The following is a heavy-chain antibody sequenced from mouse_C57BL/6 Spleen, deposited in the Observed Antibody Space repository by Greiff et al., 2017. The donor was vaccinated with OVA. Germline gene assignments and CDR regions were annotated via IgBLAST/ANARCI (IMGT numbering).Heavy chain of an antibody. CDR1: GFTFSDYG. V-gene: IGHV5-17*01. J-gene: IGHJ4*01. Sequence: EVKLVESGGGLVKPGGSLKLSCAASGFTFSDYGLHWVRQAPEKGLEWVAYISSGSSTIYYADTVKGRFTISRDNAKNTLFLKMTCLRSEDTAMYYCARDYYYDMDYWGPGPSVTAAS. CDR2: ISSGSSTI. CDR3: ARDYYYDMDY.